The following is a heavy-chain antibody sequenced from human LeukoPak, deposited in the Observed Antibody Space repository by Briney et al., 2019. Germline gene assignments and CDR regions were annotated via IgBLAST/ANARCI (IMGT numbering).Heavy chain of an antibody. CDR2: ISSSSSSSI. D-gene: IGHD6-13*01. J-gene: IGHJ3*02. CDR1: GFTFSSYS. V-gene: IGHV3-48*02. CDR3: AISWVGAFDI. Sequence: PGGSLRLSCAASGFTFSSYSMNWVRQAPGKGLEWVSYISSSSSSSIYYADSVKGRFTISRDKAKNSLYLQMNSLRDEDTAVYYCAISWVGAFDIWGQGTMVTVSS.